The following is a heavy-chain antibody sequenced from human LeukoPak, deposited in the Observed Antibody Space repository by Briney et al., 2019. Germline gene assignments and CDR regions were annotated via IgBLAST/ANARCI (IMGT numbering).Heavy chain of an antibody. CDR3: ARRVGVYYYGSGSYYLYYYYYMDV. CDR2: INHSGST. Sequence: SETLSLTCTVSGGSISSYYWSWIRQPPGKGLEWIGEINHSGSTNYNPSLKSRVTISVDTSKNQFSLKLSSVTAADTAVYYCARRVGVYYYGSGSYYLYYYYYMDVWGKGTTVTISS. J-gene: IGHJ6*03. CDR1: GGSISSYY. V-gene: IGHV4-34*01. D-gene: IGHD3-10*01.